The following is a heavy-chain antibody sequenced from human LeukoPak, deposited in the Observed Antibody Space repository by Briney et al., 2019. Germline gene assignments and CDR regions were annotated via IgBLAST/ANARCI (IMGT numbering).Heavy chain of an antibody. D-gene: IGHD2-15*01. Sequence: PSETLSLTCAVYGGSFSGYYWSWIRQPPGKGLEWIGEINHSGSTNYNPSLKSRVTILVDTSKNQFSLKLSSVTAADTAVYYCARGVVVVAAHNWFDPWGQGTLVTVSS. J-gene: IGHJ5*02. V-gene: IGHV4-34*01. CDR2: INHSGST. CDR3: ARGVVVVAAHNWFDP. CDR1: GGSFSGYY.